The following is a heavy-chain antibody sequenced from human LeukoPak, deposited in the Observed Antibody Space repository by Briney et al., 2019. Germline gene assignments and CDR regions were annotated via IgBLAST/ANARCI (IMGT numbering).Heavy chain of an antibody. CDR2: IYYSGST. Sequence: PSETLSLTCTVSGVSISSGDYYWSWIRQPPGKGLEWIGYIYYSGSTYYNPSLRSRVTISVDTSKNQFSPKLSSVTAADTAVYYCAREGASSGWDFVDYWGQGTLVTVSS. CDR1: GVSISSGDYY. D-gene: IGHD6-19*01. CDR3: AREGASSGWDFVDY. V-gene: IGHV4-30-4*01. J-gene: IGHJ4*02.